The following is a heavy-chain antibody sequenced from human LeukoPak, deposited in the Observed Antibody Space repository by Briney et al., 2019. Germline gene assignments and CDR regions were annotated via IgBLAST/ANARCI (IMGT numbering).Heavy chain of an antibody. D-gene: IGHD6-13*01. CDR2: IYTSGST. Sequence: SQTLSLTCTVSGGSISSGSYYWSWIRQPAGKGLEWIGRIYTSGSTNYNPSLKSRVTISVDTSKNQFSLKLSSVTAADTAVYYCARLRGQLGAFDIWGQGTMVTVSS. V-gene: IGHV4-61*02. CDR3: ARLRGQLGAFDI. CDR1: GGSISSGSYY. J-gene: IGHJ3*02.